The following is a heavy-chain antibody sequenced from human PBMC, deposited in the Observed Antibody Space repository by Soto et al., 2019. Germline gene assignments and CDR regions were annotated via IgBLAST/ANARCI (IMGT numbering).Heavy chain of an antibody. Sequence: ASVKVSCKASGYSCTSYAMHWVRQAPGQRLEWMGWINAGNGNTKYSQKFQGRVTITRDTSASTAYMELSSLRSEDTAVYYCVRGRQAASLFDPWRQGTLVNFS. J-gene: IGHJ5*02. CDR3: VRGRQAASLFDP. CDR1: GYSCTSYA. D-gene: IGHD2-15*01. V-gene: IGHV1-3*01. CDR2: INAGNGNT.